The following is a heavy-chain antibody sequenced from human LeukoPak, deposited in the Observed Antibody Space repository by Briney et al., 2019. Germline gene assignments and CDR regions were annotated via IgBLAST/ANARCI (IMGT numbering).Heavy chain of an antibody. CDR3: ATSYDYDGTHYHRPPGY. CDR2: IYSDESSQHTGRA. J-gene: IGHJ4*02. D-gene: IGHD3-22*01. V-gene: IGHV3-53*04. CDR1: GSTVSYNY. Sequence: GGSLRLSCAVSGSTVSYNYLSWVRQAPGKGLEWVSVIYSDESSQHTGRAYYADSVKDRFTISRHSSGDTVYLQISSLRRDDTAVYYCATSYDYDGTHYHRPPGYWGQGTLVTVSS.